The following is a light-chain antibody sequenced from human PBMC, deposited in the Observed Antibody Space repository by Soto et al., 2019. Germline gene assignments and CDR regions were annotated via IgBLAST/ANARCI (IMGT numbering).Light chain of an antibody. CDR2: GNT. V-gene: IGLV1-40*01. CDR3: QSYDRSLRGYV. CDR1: SSNFGAGYE. J-gene: IGLJ1*01. Sequence: QSVLTQPPSVSGAPGQRVTISCTGSSSNFGAGYEVHWYQHLPGTAPKLLIYGNTIRPSGVPDRFSGSKSGTSASLAITGLQAEDEADYYCQSYDRSLRGYVFGTGTKLTVL.